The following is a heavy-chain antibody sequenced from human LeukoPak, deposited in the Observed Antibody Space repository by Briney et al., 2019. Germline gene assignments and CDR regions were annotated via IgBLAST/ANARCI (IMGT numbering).Heavy chain of an antibody. D-gene: IGHD3-22*01. Sequence: SETLSLTCTVSDGSISNYYWSWIRQPAGKALEWIGRIYTSGSTNYNPSLKSRVTISVDKSKNQFSLRLSFVTAADTAVYYCARVSNYYDSSGYYYIFDYWGQGTLVTVSS. CDR3: ARVSNYYDSSGYYYIFDY. CDR2: IYTSGST. CDR1: DGSISNYY. J-gene: IGHJ4*02. V-gene: IGHV4-4*07.